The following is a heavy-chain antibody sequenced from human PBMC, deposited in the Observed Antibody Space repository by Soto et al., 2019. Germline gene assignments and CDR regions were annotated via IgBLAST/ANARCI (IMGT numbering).Heavy chain of an antibody. V-gene: IGHV1-18*01. CDR3: ARDQDDFWSGYYYFDY. CDR1: GDAFAAFG. Sequence: GASVKLSCKASGDAFAAFGRSWVRQANRQRLEWMGRISCHNGQTSYAQKFQDRLTMTTDTSTNTVYLELRSLGSDDTAVYYCARDQDDFWSGYYYFDYWGQGTLVTVSS. CDR2: ISCHNGQT. D-gene: IGHD3-3*01. J-gene: IGHJ4*02.